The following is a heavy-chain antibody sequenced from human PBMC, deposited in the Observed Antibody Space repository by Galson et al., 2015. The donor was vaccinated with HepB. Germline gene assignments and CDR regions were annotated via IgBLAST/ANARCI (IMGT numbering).Heavy chain of an antibody. J-gene: IGHJ4*02. CDR2: ISYDGSNK. CDR3: AREGTAAASAY. V-gene: IGHV3-30-3*01. Sequence: SLRLSCAASGFTFSSYAMHWVRQAPGKGLEWVAVISYDGSNKYYADSVKGRFTISRDNSKNTLYLQMNSLRAEDTAVYYCAREGTAAASAYWGQGTLVTVSS. CDR1: GFTFSSYA. D-gene: IGHD6-13*01.